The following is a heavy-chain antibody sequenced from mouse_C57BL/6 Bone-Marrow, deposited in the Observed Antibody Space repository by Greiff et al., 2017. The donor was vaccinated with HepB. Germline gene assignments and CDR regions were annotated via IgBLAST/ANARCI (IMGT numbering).Heavy chain of an antibody. D-gene: IGHD3-2*02. CDR1: GYTFTNYD. CDR2: IYPRDGTS. Sequence: QVHVKQSGPELVKPGTSVKLSCKASGYTFTNYDINWMKQRPGQGLEWIGWIYPRDGTSKYNEKFKGKATLTVDTSSSTTYMEFHSLTSEDSAVYFCARGGTAQALVAYWGQGTLVTVSA. V-gene: IGHV1-85*01. J-gene: IGHJ3*01. CDR3: ARGGTAQALVAY.